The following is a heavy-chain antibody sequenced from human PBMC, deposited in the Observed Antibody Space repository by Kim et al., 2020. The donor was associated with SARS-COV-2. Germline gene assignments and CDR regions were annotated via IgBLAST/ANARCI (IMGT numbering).Heavy chain of an antibody. V-gene: IGHV1-69*13. D-gene: IGHD3-10*01. J-gene: IGHJ6*02. Sequence: SVKVSCKASGGTFSSYAISWVRQAPGQGLEWMGGIIPIFGTANYAQKFQGRVTITADESTSTAYMELSSLRSEDTAVYYCAREGITMVRGVIFPYYFVGMDVWGQGTTVTVSS. CDR2: IIPIFGTA. CDR1: GGTFSSYA. CDR3: AREGITMVRGVIFPYYFVGMDV.